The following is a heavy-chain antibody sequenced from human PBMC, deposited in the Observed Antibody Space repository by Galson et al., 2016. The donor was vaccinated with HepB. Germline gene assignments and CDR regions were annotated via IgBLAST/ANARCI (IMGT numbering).Heavy chain of an antibody. V-gene: IGHV1-46*01. D-gene: IGHD6-13*01. CDR3: ARVRYSTTWYFDY. J-gene: IGHJ4*02. Sequence: SVKVSCKASGYTFTTYYIHWVRQAPGQGLDWMGIINPRGGSTSNAQKFQGRVTMTRDTSTSTVYMELSSLRSGDTAVYYCARVRYSTTWYFDYWGQGTLVTVSS. CDR2: INPRGGST. CDR1: GYTFTTYY.